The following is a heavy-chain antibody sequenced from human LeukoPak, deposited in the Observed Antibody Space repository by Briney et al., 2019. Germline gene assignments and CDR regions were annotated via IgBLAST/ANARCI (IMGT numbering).Heavy chain of an antibody. CDR2: INPNSGGT. D-gene: IGHD6-19*01. J-gene: IGHJ4*02. Sequence: ASVKVSCKASGYTFTGYYMHWVRQAPGQGLEWMGWINPNSGGTNYAQKFQGRVTMTRDTSISTAYMELSRLRSDDTAVYYCARALWYSSGSPPSRIDYWGQGTLVTVSS. V-gene: IGHV1-2*02. CDR3: ARALWYSSGSPPSRIDY. CDR1: GYTFTGYY.